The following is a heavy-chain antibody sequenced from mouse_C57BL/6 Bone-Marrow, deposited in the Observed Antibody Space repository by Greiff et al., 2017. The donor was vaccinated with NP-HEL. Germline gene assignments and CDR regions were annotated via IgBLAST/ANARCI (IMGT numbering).Heavy chain of an antibody. CDR1: GYAFTNYL. Sequence: VQLQQSGAELVRPGTSVKVSCKASGYAFTNYLIEWVKQRPGQGLEWIGVINPGSGGTNYNEKFKGKATLTADKSSSTAYMQLSSLTSEDSAVYFCAREGRYYGSSYWYFDVWGTGTTVTVSS. J-gene: IGHJ1*03. CDR3: AREGRYYGSSYWYFDV. CDR2: INPGSGGT. V-gene: IGHV1-54*01. D-gene: IGHD1-1*01.